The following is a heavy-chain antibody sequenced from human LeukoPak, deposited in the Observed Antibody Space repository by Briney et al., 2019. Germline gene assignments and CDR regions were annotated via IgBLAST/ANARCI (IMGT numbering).Heavy chain of an antibody. D-gene: IGHD3-22*01. CDR1: GGSISSGGYY. V-gene: IGHV4-30-2*01. J-gene: IGHJ4*02. CDR2: IYHSGST. CDR3: ARTYYYDSSGYPLYYFDY. Sequence: TSETLSLTCTVSGGSISSGGYYWSWIRQPPGKGLEWIGYIYHSGSTYYNPSLKSRVTISVDRSKNQFSLKLSSVTAADTAVYYCARTYYYDSSGYPLYYFDYWGQGTLVTVSS.